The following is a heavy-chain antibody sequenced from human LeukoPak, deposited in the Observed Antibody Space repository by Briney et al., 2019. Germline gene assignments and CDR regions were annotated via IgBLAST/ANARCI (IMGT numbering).Heavy chain of an antibody. D-gene: IGHD2-2*01. CDR3: ATDPLGYCSSTSCRKRADY. V-gene: IGHV3-30*03. CDR1: GFTFSSYG. CDR2: ISYDGSNK. J-gene: IGHJ4*02. Sequence: PGGSLRLSCAASGFTFSSYGMHWVRQAPGKGLEWVAVISYDGSNKYYADSVRGRFTISRDNSKNTLYLQMNSLRAEDTAVYYCATDPLGYCSSTSCRKRADYWGQGTLVTVSS.